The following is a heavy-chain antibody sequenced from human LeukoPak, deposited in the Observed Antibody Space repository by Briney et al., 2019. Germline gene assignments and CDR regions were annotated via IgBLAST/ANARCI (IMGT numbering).Heavy chain of an antibody. CDR1: GGSFSGYY. D-gene: IGHD2-2*01. J-gene: IGHJ5*02. Sequence: SETPSLTCAVYGGSFSGYYWSWIRQPPGKGLEWIGEINHSGSTNYNPSLKSRVTISVDTSKNQFSLKLSSVTAADTAVYYCARAILRYCSSTSCYRPRGSSSWQSGTPENWFDPWGQGTLVTVSS. CDR2: INHSGST. V-gene: IGHV4-34*01. CDR3: ARAILRYCSSTSCYRPRGSSSWQSGTPENWFDP.